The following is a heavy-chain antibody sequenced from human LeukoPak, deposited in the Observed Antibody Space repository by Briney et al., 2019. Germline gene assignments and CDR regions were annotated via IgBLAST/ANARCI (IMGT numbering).Heavy chain of an antibody. CDR1: GDSISSRSYY. Sequence: SETLSLTCTVSGDSISSRSYYWGWIRQPPGKGLEWIGSIYYSGSTYYNPSLKSRVTISVDTSKNQFSLKLSSVTAADTAVYYCARVERWLQLHDAFDIWGQGTMVTVSS. D-gene: IGHD5-24*01. V-gene: IGHV4-39*07. CDR2: IYYSGST. J-gene: IGHJ3*02. CDR3: ARVERWLQLHDAFDI.